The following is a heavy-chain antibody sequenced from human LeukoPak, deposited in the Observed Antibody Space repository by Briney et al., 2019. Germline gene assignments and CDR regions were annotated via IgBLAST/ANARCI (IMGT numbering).Heavy chain of an antibody. D-gene: IGHD3-22*01. J-gene: IGHJ4*02. V-gene: IGHV1-18*01. CDR1: GYTFTSYG. CDR3: ARVDYYDSSGYKGFDY. CDR2: ISAYNGNT. Sequence: ASVKVSCRASGYTFTSYGISWVRQAPGQGLEWMGWISAYNGNTNYAQKLQGRVTMTTDTSTSTAYMELRSLRSDDTAVYYCARVDYYDSSGYKGFDYWGQGTLVTVSS.